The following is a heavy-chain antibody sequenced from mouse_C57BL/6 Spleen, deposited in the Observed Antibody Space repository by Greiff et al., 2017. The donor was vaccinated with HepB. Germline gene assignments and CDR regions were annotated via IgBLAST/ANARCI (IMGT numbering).Heavy chain of an antibody. CDR3: TTLTTVGAGGFDY. CDR2: IDPETGGT. CDR1: GYTFTDYE. J-gene: IGHJ2*01. D-gene: IGHD1-1*01. Sequence: VQLQQSGAELVRPGASVTLSCKASGYTFTDYEMHWVKQTPVHGLEWIGAIDPETGGTAYNQKFKGKAILTADKSSSTAYMELRSLTSEDSAVYYCTTLTTVGAGGFDYWGQGTTLTVSS. V-gene: IGHV1-15*01.